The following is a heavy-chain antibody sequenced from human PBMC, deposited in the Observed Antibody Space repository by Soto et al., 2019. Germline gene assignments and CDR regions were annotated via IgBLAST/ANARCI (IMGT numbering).Heavy chain of an antibody. Sequence: GVSQKISCKGSGYSFTSYWIGWVRQMPGEGLEWMGIIYPGDSDTRYSPSFQGQVTISADKSISTAYLQWSSLKASDTAMYYCARSNWRNKWVDYYYYGMDVWGKGTTVTVSS. CDR2: IYPGDSDT. CDR3: ARSNWRNKWVDYYYYGMDV. J-gene: IGHJ6*04. V-gene: IGHV5-51*01. CDR1: GYSFTSYW. D-gene: IGHD1-1*01.